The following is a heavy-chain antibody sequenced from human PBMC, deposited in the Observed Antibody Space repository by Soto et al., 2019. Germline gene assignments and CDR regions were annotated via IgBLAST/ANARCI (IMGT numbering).Heavy chain of an antibody. CDR3: ASHYDPGRANWYLDL. Sequence: QVQLQESGQGLVKPSGTLSLTCAVSGGSISSSNWWSWVRQPPGKGLEWIGEIYHSGSTNYNPSLKSRVTISVDKSKNQFSLKLSAVTAEDTSLYYCASHYDPGRANWYLDLWGRGNLVTVSS. J-gene: IGHJ2*01. CDR1: GGSISSSNW. CDR2: IYHSGST. D-gene: IGHD3-3*01. V-gene: IGHV4-4*02.